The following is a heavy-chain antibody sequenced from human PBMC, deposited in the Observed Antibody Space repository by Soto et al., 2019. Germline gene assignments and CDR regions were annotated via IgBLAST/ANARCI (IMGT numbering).Heavy chain of an antibody. V-gene: IGHV1-24*01. J-gene: IGHJ6*02. CDR1: GYTLTELS. D-gene: IGHD1-1*01. CDR2: FDPEDGET. CDR3: ATASEMKTTATPYYYGMDV. Sequence: SVKGSCKVSGYTLTELSMHWVRQAPGKGLEWMGGFDPEDGETIYAQKFQGRVTMTEDTSTDTAYMELSSLRSEDTAVYYCATASEMKTTATPYYYGMDVWGQGTTVTVSS.